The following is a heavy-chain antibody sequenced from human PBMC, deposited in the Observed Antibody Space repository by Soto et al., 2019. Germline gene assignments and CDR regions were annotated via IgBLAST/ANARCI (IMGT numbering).Heavy chain of an antibody. CDR2: INPASGIT. D-gene: IGHD3-3*01. CDR1: GFTFSRYA. Sequence: QVQLVHSGADVRKPGASVKISCKTSGFTFSRYAIHWLRQAPGHRLEWVGWINPASGITKYSQNFQERISITRDTSAATVYLELSSLKSEDTAVFYCARGYDFWRDYYVEYFEHWGQGTVVTVSS. V-gene: IGHV1-3*01. J-gene: IGHJ1*01. CDR3: ARGYDFWRDYYVEYFEH.